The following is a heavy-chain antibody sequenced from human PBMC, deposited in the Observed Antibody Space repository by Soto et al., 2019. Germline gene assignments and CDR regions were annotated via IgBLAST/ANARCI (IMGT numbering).Heavy chain of an antibody. Sequence: QLQLQESGPGLVKPSDTLSLTCTISGGSISSSTYFWGWIRQPPGKGLEWIGSIYSSGSTSYNSSRRSPVTIAVYTSKNPFSLRLSSVTAAATDVYYCASPTWGAFDIWGQGTMVTVSS. D-gene: IGHD3-16*01. V-gene: IGHV4-39*01. CDR1: GGSISSSTYF. CDR2: IYSSGST. J-gene: IGHJ3*02. CDR3: ASPTWGAFDI.